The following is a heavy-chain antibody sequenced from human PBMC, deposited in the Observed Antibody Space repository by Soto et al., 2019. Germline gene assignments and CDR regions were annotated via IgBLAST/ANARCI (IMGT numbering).Heavy chain of an antibody. D-gene: IGHD6-13*01. Sequence: EVKLLESGGGLVQPGGSLRLSCAASGFPFSSYPMSWVRQAPGKGLGWASAIGGITTCTYYADSVRGRFTISRENSKNTLYLQMSSLRAEDTAVYYCAKDHLTSGGTFWFDPWGQGTLVTVSS. CDR3: AKDHLTSGGTFWFDP. CDR2: IGGITTCT. J-gene: IGHJ5*02. V-gene: IGHV3-23*01. CDR1: GFPFSSYP.